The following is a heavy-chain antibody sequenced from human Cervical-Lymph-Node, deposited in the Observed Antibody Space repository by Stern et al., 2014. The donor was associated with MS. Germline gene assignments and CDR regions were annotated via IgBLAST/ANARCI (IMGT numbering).Heavy chain of an antibody. CDR3: AADSLVDFF. CDR1: GFTFSNSA. V-gene: IGHV1-58*02. J-gene: IGHJ4*02. D-gene: IGHD1-26*01. Sequence: QLVESGPEVKKPGTSVKVSCKTSGFTFSNSAMQWVRQARGPRLEWIGWIVVGSGHTNYAQKFQERVSITRDMSTGTVSMELSSLRSEDTAVYYCAADSLVDFFWGQGSLVTVSS. CDR2: IVVGSGHT.